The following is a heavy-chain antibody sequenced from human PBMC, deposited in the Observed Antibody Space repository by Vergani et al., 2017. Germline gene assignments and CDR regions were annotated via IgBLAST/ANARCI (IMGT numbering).Heavy chain of an antibody. V-gene: IGHV3-30-3*01. CDR3: AKGDDYGDFPFDY. CDR1: GFTFSSYA. D-gene: IGHD4-17*01. J-gene: IGHJ4*02. Sequence: QVQLVESGGGVVQPGRSLRLSCAASGFTFSSYAMHWVRQAPGKGLEWVAVISYDGSNKYYADSVKGRFTISRDNSKNTLYLQMNSLRAEDTAVYYCAKGDDYGDFPFDYWGQGTLVTVSS. CDR2: ISYDGSNK.